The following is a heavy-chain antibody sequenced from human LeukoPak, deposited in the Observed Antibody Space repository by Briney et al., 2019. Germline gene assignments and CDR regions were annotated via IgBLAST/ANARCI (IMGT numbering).Heavy chain of an antibody. D-gene: IGHD2-2*01. J-gene: IGHJ4*02. V-gene: IGHV1-69*04. Sequence: ASVKVSCKASGGTFSSYAISWVRQAPGQGLEWMGRIIPILGIANYAQKFQGRVSITADKSTSTAYMELSSLRSEDTAVYYCAREHHCSSTSCRDYWGQGTLVTVSS. CDR3: AREHHCSSTSCRDY. CDR2: IIPILGIA. CDR1: GGTFSSYA.